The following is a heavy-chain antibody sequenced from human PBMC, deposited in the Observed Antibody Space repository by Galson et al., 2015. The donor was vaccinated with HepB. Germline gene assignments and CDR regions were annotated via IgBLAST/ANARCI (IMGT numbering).Heavy chain of an antibody. V-gene: IGHV3-21*01. Sequence: SLRLSCAASGFTFSSYSMNWVRQAPGKGLEWVSSISSSSSYIYYADSVKGRFTISRDNAKNSLYLQMNSLRAEDTAVYYCARDTRLLWFGELWFDPWGQGTLVTVSS. CDR3: ARDTRLLWFGELWFDP. D-gene: IGHD3-10*01. CDR1: GFTFSSYS. CDR2: ISSSSSYI. J-gene: IGHJ5*02.